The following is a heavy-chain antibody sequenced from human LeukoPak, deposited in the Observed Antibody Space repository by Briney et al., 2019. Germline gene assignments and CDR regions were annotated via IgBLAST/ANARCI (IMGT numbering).Heavy chain of an antibody. CDR1: GFNLSAYS. V-gene: IGHV3-48*01. D-gene: IGHD4-17*01. Sequence: PGGSLRLSCAASGFNLSAYSMNWVRQAPGKGLEWVSYISRSSDAIYDADSVKGRFTISRDNAKNLLFLQMNSLGAEDTALYYCARGDSDHYITLDYWGQGTLVTVSS. CDR3: ARGDSDHYITLDY. CDR2: ISRSSDAI. J-gene: IGHJ4*02.